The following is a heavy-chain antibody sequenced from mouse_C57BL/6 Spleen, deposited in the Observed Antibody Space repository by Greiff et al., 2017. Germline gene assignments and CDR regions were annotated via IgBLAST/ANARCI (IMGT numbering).Heavy chain of an antibody. CDR2: ISYDGSN. D-gene: IGHD3-1*01. CDR3: ALGATGYFDY. Sequence: EVQLQESGPGLVKPSQSLSLTCSVTGYSITSGYYWNWIRQLPGNKLEWMGYISYDGSNNYNPSLKNRISITRDTSKNQFFLKLNSVTTEDTATYYCALGATGYFDYWGQGTTLTVSS. J-gene: IGHJ2*01. CDR1: GYSITSGYY. V-gene: IGHV3-6*01.